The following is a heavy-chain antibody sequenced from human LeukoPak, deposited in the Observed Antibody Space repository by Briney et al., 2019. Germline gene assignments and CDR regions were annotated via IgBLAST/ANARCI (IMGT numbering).Heavy chain of an antibody. V-gene: IGHV1-18*01. CDR3: ARTLHIVVVTAIRDWFDP. Sequence: ASVTVSCTASGYTFTSYGISWVRQAPGQGLEWMGWISAYNGNTNYAQKLQGRVTMTTDTSTSTAYMELRSLRSDDTAVYYCARTLHIVVVTAIRDWFDPWGQGTLVTVSS. D-gene: IGHD2-21*02. J-gene: IGHJ5*02. CDR2: ISAYNGNT. CDR1: GYTFTSYG.